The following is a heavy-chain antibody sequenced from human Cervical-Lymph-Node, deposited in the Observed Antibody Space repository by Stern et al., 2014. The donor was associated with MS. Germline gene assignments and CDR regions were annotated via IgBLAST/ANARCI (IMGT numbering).Heavy chain of an antibody. CDR3: ARDSGTYSPDY. J-gene: IGHJ4*02. V-gene: IGHV1-46*03. CDR1: GYSFSIHY. CDR2: INPSGSRA. Sequence: VQLEESGAEVKKPGASVRVSCKASGYSFSIHYMHWVRQAPGQGPEWMGQINPSGSRANYAQKFQGRVTMTRDSSTSTAYMELFSLRSEDTAVYYCARDSGTYSPDYWGQGTLVTVSS. D-gene: IGHD1-26*01.